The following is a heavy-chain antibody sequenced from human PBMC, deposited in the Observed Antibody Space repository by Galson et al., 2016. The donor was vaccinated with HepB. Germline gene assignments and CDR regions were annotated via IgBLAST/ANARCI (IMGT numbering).Heavy chain of an antibody. CDR1: GLRFSDLW. Sequence: SLRLSCAVSGLRFSDLWMDWVRQAPGKGLEWVANIKGDGSLKFYVDSVRGRFTISRDNAKNSVYLQMNSLTVEDTGVYYCARERIGDYFDWGQGTLVTVSS. J-gene: IGHJ4*02. D-gene: IGHD2-21*01. CDR3: ARERIGDYFD. CDR2: IKGDGSLK. V-gene: IGHV3-7*01.